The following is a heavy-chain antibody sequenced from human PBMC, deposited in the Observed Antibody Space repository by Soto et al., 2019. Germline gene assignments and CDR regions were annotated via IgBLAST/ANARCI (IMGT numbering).Heavy chain of an antibody. CDR1: GYTFTSYG. CDR3: ERERDDYRIDYYYYYYMDV. V-gene: IGHV1-18*01. Sequence: ASVKVSCKASGYTFTSYGISWVRQAPGQGLEWMGWISAYNGNTNYAQKLQGRVTMTTDTSTSTAYMELRSLRSDDTAVYYCERERDDYRIDYYYYYYMDVWGKGTTVTVSS. D-gene: IGHD4-17*01. CDR2: ISAYNGNT. J-gene: IGHJ6*03.